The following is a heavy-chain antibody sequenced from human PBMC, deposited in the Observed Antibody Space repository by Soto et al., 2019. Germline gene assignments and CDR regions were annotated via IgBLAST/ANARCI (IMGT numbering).Heavy chain of an antibody. CDR3: ARDRNYGSGYTYYFDY. J-gene: IGHJ4*02. CDR2: ISYDGSNK. D-gene: IGHD3-22*01. Sequence: SLRLSCAASGFTFSSYAMHWVRQAPGKGLEWVAVISYDGSNKYYADSVKGRFTISRDNSKNTLYLQMNSLRAEDTAVYYCARDRNYGSGYTYYFDYWGQGTLVTVSS. CDR1: GFTFSSYA. V-gene: IGHV3-30-3*01.